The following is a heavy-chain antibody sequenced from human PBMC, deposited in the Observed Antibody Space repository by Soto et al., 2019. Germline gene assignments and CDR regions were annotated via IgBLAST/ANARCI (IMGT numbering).Heavy chain of an antibody. CDR2: INHSGST. D-gene: IGHD6-6*01. CDR1: GGSFSGYY. V-gene: IGHV4-34*01. J-gene: IGHJ5*02. CDR3: AVEYSSSEWFDP. Sequence: SETLSLTCAVYGGSFSGYYWSWIRQPPGKGLEWIGEINHSGSTNYNPSLKSRVTISVDTSKNQFSLKLSSVTAADTAVYYCAVEYSSSEWFDPWGQGTMVTVSS.